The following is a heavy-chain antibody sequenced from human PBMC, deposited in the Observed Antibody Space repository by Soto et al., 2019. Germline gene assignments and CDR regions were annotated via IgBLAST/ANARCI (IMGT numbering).Heavy chain of an antibody. J-gene: IGHJ4*02. CDR2: INQSGST. D-gene: IGHD6-13*01. CDR3: ARTYSSSWSPFEY. V-gene: IGHV4-34*01. CDR1: GGSFSGYY. Sequence: QVQLQQWGAGLLKPSETLSLTCAVYGGSFSGYYWSWIRQPPGKGLEWIGEINQSGSTNYNPSLTTRVTISVDTSKNQFSLKLSSVTAAATAVYSCARTYSSSWSPFEYWGQGTLVTVSS.